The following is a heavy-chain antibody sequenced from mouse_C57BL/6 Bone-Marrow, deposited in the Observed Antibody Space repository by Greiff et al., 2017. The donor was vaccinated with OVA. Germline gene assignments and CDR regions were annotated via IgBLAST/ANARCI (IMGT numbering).Heavy chain of an antibody. V-gene: IGHV1-50*01. CDR2: IDPSDSYT. CDR1: GYTFTSYW. D-gene: IGHD2-1*01. CDR3: ARDGNYGYYFDY. Sequence: VQLQQPGAELVKPGASVKLSCKASGYTFTSYWMQWVKQRPGQGLEWIGEIDPSDSYTNYNQKFKGKATLTVDTSSSTAYMQRSSLTSEDSAVYYCARDGNYGYYFDYWGQGTTLTVSS. J-gene: IGHJ2*01.